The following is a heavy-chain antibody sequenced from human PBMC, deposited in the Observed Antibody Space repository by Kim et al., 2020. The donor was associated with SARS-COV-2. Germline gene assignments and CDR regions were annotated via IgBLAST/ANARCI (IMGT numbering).Heavy chain of an antibody. CDR2: IRGDGNHK. J-gene: IGHJ3*02. D-gene: IGHD2-15*01. Sequence: GGSLRLSCVASGFDFGTYWLTWVRHSPGRGLEWLANIRGDGNHKNYLDSMEGRFSISRDNAKNSVYLQMDSLRADDTAVYYCARDRLATPGYDALDIWG. CDR3: ARDRLATPGYDALDI. V-gene: IGHV3-7*01. CDR1: GFDFGTYW.